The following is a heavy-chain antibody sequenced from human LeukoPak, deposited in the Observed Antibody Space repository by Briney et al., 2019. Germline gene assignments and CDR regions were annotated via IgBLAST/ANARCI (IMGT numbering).Heavy chain of an antibody. Sequence: SVKVSCKASGDTFRNLAITWVRRAPGQGPEWMGRIIPTDDMTNYAQAFQGRVTFSADKSTTTVIMELSSLTFQDTAVYYCAREVVGGTYAIYFGLWGQGSLVTVSS. J-gene: IGHJ4*02. D-gene: IGHD2-8*01. V-gene: IGHV1-69*04. CDR1: GDTFRNLA. CDR3: AREVVGGTYAIYFGL. CDR2: IIPTDDMT.